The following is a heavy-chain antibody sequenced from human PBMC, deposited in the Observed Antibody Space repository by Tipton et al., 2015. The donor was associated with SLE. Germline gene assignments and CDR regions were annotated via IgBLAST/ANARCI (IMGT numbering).Heavy chain of an antibody. V-gene: IGHV3-23*01. CDR2: IRGSGDTT. D-gene: IGHD3-10*01. CDR1: GFTLSNYA. CDR3: TKGSYMDSSEPVY. Sequence: GSLRLSCAASGFTLSNYAMIWIRQAPGKGLEWVSGIRGSGDTTYYAGSVQGRVTVSRDTSKNTLYLQMNSLRAGDTAVYYCTKGSYMDSSEPVYWGQGTLVTVSS. J-gene: IGHJ4*02.